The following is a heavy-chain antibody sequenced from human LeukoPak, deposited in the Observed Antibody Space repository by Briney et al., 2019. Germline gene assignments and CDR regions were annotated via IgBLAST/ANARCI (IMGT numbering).Heavy chain of an antibody. Sequence: AGGSLRLSCAASGFTFSNYNMNWARQAPGKGLEWVSYITSSRSTIYYADSVKGRFTISRDNVKNSLYLQMNSLRAEDTAVYYCARESPLYYGMDVWGQGTTVTVSS. CDR1: GFTFSNYN. CDR3: ARESPLYYGMDV. V-gene: IGHV3-48*01. CDR2: ITSSRSTI. J-gene: IGHJ6*02.